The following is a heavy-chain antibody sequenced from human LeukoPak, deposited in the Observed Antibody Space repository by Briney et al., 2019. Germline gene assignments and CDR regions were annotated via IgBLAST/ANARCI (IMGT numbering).Heavy chain of an antibody. J-gene: IGHJ4*02. CDR2: IRYDGSNK. Sequence: GGSLRLSCAASGFTFSSYGMHWVRQAPGKGLEWVAFIRYDGSNKYYADSVKGRFTISRDNSKNTLYLQMNSLRAEDTAVYSCAKDSSYRGGRYRYGHYWRQRTLVTLSS. CDR1: GFTFSSYG. CDR3: AKDSSYRGGRYRYGHY. D-gene: IGHD5-18*01. V-gene: IGHV3-30*02.